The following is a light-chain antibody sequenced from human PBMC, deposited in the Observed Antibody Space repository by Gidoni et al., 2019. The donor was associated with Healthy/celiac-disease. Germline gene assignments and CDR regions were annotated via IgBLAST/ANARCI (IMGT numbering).Light chain of an antibody. CDR2: WAS. V-gene: IGKV4-1*01. CDR1: QSVLYSSNNKNY. CDR3: QQYYSTLVYT. J-gene: IGKJ2*01. Sequence: DIVMTQSPDSLAVSLGERATINCKSSQSVLYSSNNKNYLAWYQQKPGQPPKLLIYWASTRESGVPDRFSGSGSGTDFTLTISSLQAEDVAVYYCQQYYSTLVYTFXQXTKLEIK.